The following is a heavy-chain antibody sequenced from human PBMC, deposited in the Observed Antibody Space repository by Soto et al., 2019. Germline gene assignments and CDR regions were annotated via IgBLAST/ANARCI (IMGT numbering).Heavy chain of an antibody. D-gene: IGHD1-1*01. CDR2: TSYDGNNE. CDR1: GFTFSNYA. V-gene: IGHV3-30*18. CDR3: AKDKGVFNWATSYFDY. J-gene: IGHJ4*02. Sequence: LRLSCAASGFTFSNYAMHWVRQAPGKGLEWVALTSYDGNNEYYTDSVKGRFTISRDNSKNTLFLQMNSPRPEDTAVYYCAKDKGVFNWATSYFDYWGQGALVTVS.